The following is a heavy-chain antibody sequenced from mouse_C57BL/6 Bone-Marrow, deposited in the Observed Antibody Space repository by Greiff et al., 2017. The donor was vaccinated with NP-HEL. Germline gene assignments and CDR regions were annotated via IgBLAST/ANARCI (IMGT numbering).Heavy chain of an antibody. CDR2: IYPGSGST. CDR3: ARRGYFDY. V-gene: IGHV1-55*01. Sequence: VQLQQPGAELVKPGASVKMSCKASGYTFTSYWITWVKQRPGQGLEWIGDIYPGSGSTNYNEKFKSKATLTVDTPSSTAYMQLSSLKSEDSAVYYCARRGYFDYWGQGTTLTVSS. CDR1: GYTFTSYW. J-gene: IGHJ2*01.